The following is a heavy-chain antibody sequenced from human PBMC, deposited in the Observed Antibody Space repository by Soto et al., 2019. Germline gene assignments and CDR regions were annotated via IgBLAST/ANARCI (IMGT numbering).Heavy chain of an antibody. J-gene: IGHJ6*02. Sequence: SGPTLVNPTHTLTQTCTFSGFSLSTIGMCVSWIRQPPGKALEWLALIDWDDDKYYSTSLKTRLTISKDTSKNQVVLTMTNMDHVDTAKYYCARMRFGQNYSYYGMDVWGQGTRVTVSS. D-gene: IGHD3-10*01. CDR3: ARMRFGQNYSYYGMDV. CDR2: IDWDDDK. V-gene: IGHV2-70*01. CDR1: GFSLSTIGMC.